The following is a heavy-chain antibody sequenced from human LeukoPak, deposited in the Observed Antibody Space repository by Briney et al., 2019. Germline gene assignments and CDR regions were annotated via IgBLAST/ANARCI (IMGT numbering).Heavy chain of an antibody. D-gene: IGHD3-3*01. V-gene: IGHV3-48*01. Sequence: PGGSLRLSCAASGFTFSSYLMNWVRQALGEGVEWVSYISSSSSTIYYADSVKGRFTLSRDNAKNSLYLQMNSLRAEDTAVYYCARDYYDFWSGYAYGMDVWGQGTTVTVSS. J-gene: IGHJ6*02. CDR3: ARDYYDFWSGYAYGMDV. CDR2: ISSSSSTI. CDR1: GFTFSSYL.